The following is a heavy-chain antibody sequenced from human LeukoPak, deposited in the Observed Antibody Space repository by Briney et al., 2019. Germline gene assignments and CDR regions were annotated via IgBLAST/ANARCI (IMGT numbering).Heavy chain of an antibody. CDR3: ASAMASYGCSAY. CDR1: GCKFSSFS. V-gene: IGHV3-48*04. Sequence: GGSLRLSCAVSGCKFSSFSMGWVRQAPGKGLEWLSYITSTSSATYYAYSLQGRFTISRDNAKTSLYLQINSLRADDTAVYYCASAMASYGCSAYWGQGTLVTVSA. D-gene: IGHD5-18*01. CDR2: ITSTSSAT. J-gene: IGHJ4*02.